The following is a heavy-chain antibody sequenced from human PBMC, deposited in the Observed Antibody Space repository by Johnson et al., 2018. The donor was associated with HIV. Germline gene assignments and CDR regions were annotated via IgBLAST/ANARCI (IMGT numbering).Heavy chain of an antibody. CDR1: GFTFSSYG. J-gene: IGHJ3*02. CDR3: TTAIVIDAFDI. V-gene: IGHV3-30*19. Sequence: QLVESGGGVVQPGGSLRLSCAASGFTFSSYGMHWVRQAPGKGLEWVAVISYDGSKTYYADSVKGRFTISRDDSKNTLYLQMNSLTTEDTAVYYCTTAIVIDAFDIWGQGTMVTVSS. D-gene: IGHD3-16*02. CDR2: ISYDGSKT.